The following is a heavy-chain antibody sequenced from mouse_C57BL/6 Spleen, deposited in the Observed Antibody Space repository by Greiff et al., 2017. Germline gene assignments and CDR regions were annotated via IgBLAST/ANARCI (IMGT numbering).Heavy chain of an antibody. J-gene: IGHJ1*03. CDR1: GYTFTSYW. Sequence: QVQLQQPGTELVKPGASVKLSCKASGYTFTSYWMHWVKQRPGQGLEWIGNINPCNGCTNYNEKFKSKGTLTVDKSTSTAYMPLSSLPSEDSAVYYCARGTGSWYFDVWGTGTTVTVSS. CDR3: ARGTGSWYFDV. V-gene: IGHV1-53*01. D-gene: IGHD3-3*01. CDR2: INPCNGCT.